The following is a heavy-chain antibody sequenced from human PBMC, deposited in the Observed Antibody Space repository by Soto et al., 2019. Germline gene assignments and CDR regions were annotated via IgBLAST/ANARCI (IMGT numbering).Heavy chain of an antibody. CDR3: ASRVPHGTYGAPYFQH. CDR2: ISFDGSSK. Sequence: GGSLRLSCAASGFIFSNYGMHWVRQAPGKGLEWVAVISFDGSSKYYANSVRGRFTISRDNSKNTLYLEMDGLRTEDTAVYYCASRVPHGTYGAPYFQHWGQGTLVTVSS. D-gene: IGHD1-26*01. CDR1: GFIFSNYG. J-gene: IGHJ1*01. V-gene: IGHV3-30*03.